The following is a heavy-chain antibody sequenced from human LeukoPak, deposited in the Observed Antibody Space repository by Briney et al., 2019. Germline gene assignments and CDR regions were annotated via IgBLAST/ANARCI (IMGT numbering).Heavy chain of an antibody. CDR1: GYTFTSYY. J-gene: IGHJ4*02. CDR3: ARDPGADYGDY. Sequence: ASVKVSCKASGYTFTSYYMHWVRQAPGQGLEWMGIINPSGGSTSYAQKFQGRVTMTRDMSTSTVYMELSSLRSEDTAVYYCARDPGADYGDYWGQGTLVTVSS. CDR2: INPSGGST. V-gene: IGHV1-46*01.